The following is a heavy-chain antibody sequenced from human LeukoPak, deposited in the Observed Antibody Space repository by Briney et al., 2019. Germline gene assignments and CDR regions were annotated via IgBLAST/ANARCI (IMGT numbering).Heavy chain of an antibody. CDR1: GFSLSTGGVG. J-gene: IGHJ5*02. D-gene: IGHD6-13*01. CDR2: IYWDDNK. Sequence: SGPTLVNPTQTLTLTCTFSGFSLSTGGVGVGWIRQPPGKALEWLALIYWDDNKRYIPSLKSRLTITKDTSKSQVVLTMTNMDPVDTATYYCAQYSSTYNWFDPWGQGTLVAVSS. V-gene: IGHV2-5*02. CDR3: AQYSSTYNWFDP.